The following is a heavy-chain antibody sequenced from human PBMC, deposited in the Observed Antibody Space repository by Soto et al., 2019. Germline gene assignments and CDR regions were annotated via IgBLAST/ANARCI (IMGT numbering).Heavy chain of an antibody. V-gene: IGHV3-13*01. Sequence: WGSLRLSCAASGFTFSSYDMHWVRQATGKGLQWVSSISTAGDTYYPGSVKGRFTISRDNAKNSLYLQMNSLRAGDTAVYYCARGRWLQLPPDYWGQGTLVTVSS. CDR1: GFTFSSYD. D-gene: IGHD5-12*01. CDR3: ARGRWLQLPPDY. J-gene: IGHJ4*02. CDR2: ISTAGDT.